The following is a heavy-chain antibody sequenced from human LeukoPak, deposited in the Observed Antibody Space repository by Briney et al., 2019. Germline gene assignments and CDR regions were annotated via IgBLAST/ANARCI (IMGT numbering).Heavy chain of an antibody. CDR3: ARLRRDYYDSSGYDTFDY. J-gene: IGHJ4*02. CDR2: IKQDGSEK. D-gene: IGHD3-22*01. V-gene: IGHV3-7*01. Sequence: GGSLRLSCAASGFTFSSYWMSWVRRAPGKGLEWVANIKQDGSEKYYVDSVKGRFTISRDNAKNSLYLQMNSLRAEDTAVYYCARLRRDYYDSSGYDTFDYWGQGTLVTVSS. CDR1: GFTFSSYW.